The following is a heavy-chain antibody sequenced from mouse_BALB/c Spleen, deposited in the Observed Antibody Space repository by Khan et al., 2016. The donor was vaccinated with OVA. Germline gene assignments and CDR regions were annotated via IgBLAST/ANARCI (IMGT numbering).Heavy chain of an antibody. J-gene: IGHJ3*01. CDR3: ARHRFTTPTAWFAY. D-gene: IGHD1-2*01. V-gene: IGHV5-6*01. Sequence: EVELVESGGDLVKPGGSLNLSCEASGFTFSSYGMSWPRQTPDKRLEWVATISNGGSYTYFPDSVKGRLTISRDNAKNTLYLQMSSLKSEDTAMYYCARHRFTTPTAWFAYWGQGTLVTVFA. CDR1: GFTFSSYG. CDR2: ISNGGSYT.